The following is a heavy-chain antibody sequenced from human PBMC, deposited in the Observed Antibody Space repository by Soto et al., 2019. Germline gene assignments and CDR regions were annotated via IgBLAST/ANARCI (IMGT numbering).Heavy chain of an antibody. D-gene: IGHD3-10*01. CDR1: GYPFTSYG. CDR3: ARDKVRGYYNAKELDY. J-gene: IGHJ4*02. Sequence: ASVEGSFKASGYPFTSYGISWVRQAPGQGLEWMGWISAYNGNTNYAQKLQGRVTMTTDTSTSTAYMELRSLRSDDTAVYYCARDKVRGYYNAKELDYWGQGTMVTVSS. CDR2: ISAYNGNT. V-gene: IGHV1-18*04.